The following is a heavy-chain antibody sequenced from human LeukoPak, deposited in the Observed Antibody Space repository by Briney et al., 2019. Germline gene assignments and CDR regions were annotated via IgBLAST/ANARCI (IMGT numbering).Heavy chain of an antibody. J-gene: IGHJ3*02. CDR1: GGSISSYY. CDR3: ARRSGPGAFDI. CDR2: IYYSGST. Sequence: SETLSLTCTVSGGSISSYYWSWIRQPPGKGLEWIGYIYYSGSTNYNPSLRSRVTISVDTSKNQFSLKLSSVTAADTAVYYCARRSGPGAFDIWGQGTMVTVSS. V-gene: IGHV4-59*01.